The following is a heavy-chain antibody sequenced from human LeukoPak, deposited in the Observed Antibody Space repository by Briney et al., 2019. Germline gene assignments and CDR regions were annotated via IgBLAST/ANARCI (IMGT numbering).Heavy chain of an antibody. Sequence: GGSLRLSCTVSGFTVSSNSMSWVRQAPGKGLEWVSFIYSNNTHYSDSVKGRFTISRDNPKNTLYLQMNSLRAEDTAVYYCARRAGAYSHPYDYWGQGTLVTVSS. CDR3: ARRAGAYSHPYDY. D-gene: IGHD4/OR15-4a*01. J-gene: IGHJ4*02. CDR2: IYSNNT. CDR1: GFTVSSNS. V-gene: IGHV3-53*01.